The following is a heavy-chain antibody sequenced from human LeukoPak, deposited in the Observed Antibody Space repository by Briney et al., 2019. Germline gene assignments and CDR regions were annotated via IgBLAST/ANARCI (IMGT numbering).Heavy chain of an antibody. V-gene: IGHV3-15*01. CDR3: TTASDSSGYYYGY. J-gene: IGHJ4*02. Sequence: GGSLRLSCAASGFTFSNAWMSWVRQAPGRGLEWVGRIKSKTDGGTTDYAAPVKGRFTISRDDSKNSLYLQMNSLKTEDTAVYYRTTASDSSGYYYGYWGQGTLVTVSS. CDR1: GFTFSNAW. CDR2: IKSKTDGGTT. D-gene: IGHD3-22*01.